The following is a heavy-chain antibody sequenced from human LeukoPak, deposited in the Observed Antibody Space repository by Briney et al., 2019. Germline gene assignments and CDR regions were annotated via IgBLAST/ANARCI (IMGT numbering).Heavy chain of an antibody. V-gene: IGHV3-21*01. J-gene: IGHJ4*02. Sequence: GGSLRLSCAASGFTFSGHSINWVRQAPGKGLEWVSSISTSSTYIYYADSVMGRFTISRDNAKNSLYLQMNSLRAEDTAVYYCAGESYDSSAYYNFWGQGTLVTVSS. CDR3: AGESYDSSAYYNF. D-gene: IGHD3-22*01. CDR1: GFTFSGHS. CDR2: ISTSSTYI.